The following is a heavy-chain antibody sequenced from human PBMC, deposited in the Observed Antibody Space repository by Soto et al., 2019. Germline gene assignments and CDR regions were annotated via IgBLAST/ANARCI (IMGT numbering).Heavy chain of an antibody. J-gene: IGHJ4*02. CDR3: ARLIGVDVLRDG. CDR2: INPDGGTT. CDR1: GYSFTDYF. Sequence: DSVMDSLKAFGYSFTDYFGHWVRQAPGQGPEWMGIINPDGGTTGYAQKFQGRVTLTSDTSANTLYMELRSLTSDDTAVYYCARLIGVDVLRDGWGQGTRVIVS. V-gene: IGHV1-46*01. D-gene: IGHD2-21*01.